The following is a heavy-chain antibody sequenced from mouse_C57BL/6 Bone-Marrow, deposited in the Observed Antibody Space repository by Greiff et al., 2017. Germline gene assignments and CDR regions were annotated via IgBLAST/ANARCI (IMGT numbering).Heavy chain of an antibody. CDR2: IDPSDSEN. CDR3: ARSDYDGVFGAY. Sequence: QVPLQQPGAELVRPGSSVKLSCKASGYTFTSYWMPWVTQRPIQGLDWIGNIDPSDSENHYNHKFKDKDPLTVDKSSSTAYMQLSSLTSEDSAVYYCARSDYDGVFGAYWGQGTLVTVSA. CDR1: GYTFTSYW. V-gene: IGHV1-52*01. D-gene: IGHD2-4*01. J-gene: IGHJ3*01.